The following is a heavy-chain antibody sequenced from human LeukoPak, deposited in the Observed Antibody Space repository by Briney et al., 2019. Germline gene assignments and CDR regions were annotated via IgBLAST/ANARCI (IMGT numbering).Heavy chain of an antibody. CDR1: GFTFGDYA. CDR2: IRSKAYGGTT. V-gene: IGHV3-49*04. D-gene: IGHD3-10*01. Sequence: GGSLRLSCTASGFTFGDYAMSWVRQAPGKGLEWVGFIRSKAYGGTTEYAASVKGRFTISRDDYKSIAYLQMNSLKTEDTAVYYCTRAGMEEYYYGSGSYYPWGQGTLVTVSS. CDR3: TRAGMEEYYYGSGSYYP. J-gene: IGHJ5*02.